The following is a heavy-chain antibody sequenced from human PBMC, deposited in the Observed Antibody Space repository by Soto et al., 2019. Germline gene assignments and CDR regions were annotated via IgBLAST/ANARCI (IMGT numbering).Heavy chain of an antibody. CDR2: IKTDGSAQ. CDR1: GFSFSSYW. J-gene: IGHJ4*02. V-gene: IGHV3-7*01. Sequence: EVQLVDYGGGLVQPGGSLRLSCAASGFSFSSYWMSWVRQAPGKGLELVANIKTDGSAQYYVDSVRCRFTISRDNAKNLLYLQMNSLRAEDTGVYYCSRAEDYWGQGTLVTVSS. CDR3: SRAEDY.